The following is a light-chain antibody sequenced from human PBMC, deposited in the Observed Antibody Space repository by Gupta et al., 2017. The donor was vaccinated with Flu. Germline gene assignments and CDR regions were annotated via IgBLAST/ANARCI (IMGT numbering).Light chain of an antibody. Sequence: NFMLTQPRSVSESPGKTVTISCTRSSGDIASNFVHWYQQRPGSSPTSVIFEDNQRPSGVPDRFSCSIDSSSTSASLTISGLKTEDEADYYCQSSDSGNHVGFGGGTRLTVL. V-gene: IGLV6-57*01. CDR3: QSSDSGNHVG. CDR2: EDN. CDR1: SGDIASNF. J-gene: IGLJ2*01.